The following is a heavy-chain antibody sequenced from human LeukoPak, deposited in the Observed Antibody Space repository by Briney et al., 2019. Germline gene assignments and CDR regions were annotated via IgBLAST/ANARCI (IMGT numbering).Heavy chain of an antibody. J-gene: IGHJ6*03. CDR3: ARCKVGSSGPYYYYMDV. CDR1: GGSISSSNW. V-gene: IGHV4-4*02. CDR2: IYHSGST. D-gene: IGHD1-26*01. Sequence: SETLSLTCAVSGGSISSSNWWSWVRQPPGKGLEWIGEIYHSGSTNYNPSLKSRVTISVDKSKNQFSLKLSSVTAADTAVYYCARCKVGSSGPYYYYMDVWGKGTTVTVSS.